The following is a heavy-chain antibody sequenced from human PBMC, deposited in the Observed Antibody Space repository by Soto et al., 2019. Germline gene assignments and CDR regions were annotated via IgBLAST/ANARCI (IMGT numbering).Heavy chain of an antibody. Sequence: EVQLVESGGGLVQPGGSLRLSCAASGFIFSDYDMHWVRQAPGKGLEWISYISGSSSAIYYADSVTGQFTISRDNAKNSLYLQMNSLRGEDTAIYYGARDDSPTRGGDWLDPWGQGTLVTVSS. CDR1: GFIFSDYD. CDR3: ARDDSPTRGGDWLDP. D-gene: IGHD5-12*01. V-gene: IGHV3-48*01. CDR2: ISGSSSAI. J-gene: IGHJ5*02.